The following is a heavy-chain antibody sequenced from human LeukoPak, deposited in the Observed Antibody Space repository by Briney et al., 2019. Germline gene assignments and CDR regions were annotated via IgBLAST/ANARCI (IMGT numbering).Heavy chain of an antibody. V-gene: IGHV4-59*01. D-gene: IGHD4-17*01. CDR1: GGSISSYY. Sequence: MSSETLSLTCTVSGGSISSYYWSWIRQPPGKGLEWIGYIYYSGSTNYNPSLKSRVTISVDTSKNQFSLKLSSVTAADTAVYYCARADYGDFDYWGQGTLVTVSS. J-gene: IGHJ4*02. CDR3: ARADYGDFDY. CDR2: IYYSGST.